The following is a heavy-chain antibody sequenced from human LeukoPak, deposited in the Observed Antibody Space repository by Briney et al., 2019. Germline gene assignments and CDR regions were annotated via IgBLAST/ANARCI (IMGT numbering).Heavy chain of an antibody. V-gene: IGHV4-39*07. Sequence: SETLSLTCTVSGGSISSGGYYWSWIRQPPGKGLEWIGEINHSGSTNYNPSLKSRVTISVDTSKNQFSLKLSSVTAADTAVYYCASSIAAAGTPVGYWGQGTLVTVSS. CDR1: GGSISSGGYY. J-gene: IGHJ4*02. D-gene: IGHD6-13*01. CDR2: INHSGST. CDR3: ASSIAAAGTPVGY.